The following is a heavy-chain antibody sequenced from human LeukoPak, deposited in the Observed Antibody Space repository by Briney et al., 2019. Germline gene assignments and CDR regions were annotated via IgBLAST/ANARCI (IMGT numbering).Heavy chain of an antibody. J-gene: IGHJ4*02. CDR1: IRLIRSYY. Sequence: SETLSLTCTVSIRLIRSYYVIWIRQTPGKGLEWIGYIYYSGSTNYNPSLKSRVNISVDTSKNQFSLKLSSVTAADTALYYSASLYCSSTSCYLFHWGQGTLVTVSS. V-gene: IGHV4-59*08. CDR3: ASLYCSSTSCYLFH. CDR2: IYYSGST. D-gene: IGHD2-2*01.